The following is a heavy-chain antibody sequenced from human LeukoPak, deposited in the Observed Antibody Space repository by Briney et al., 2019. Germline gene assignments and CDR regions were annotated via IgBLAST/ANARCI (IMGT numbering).Heavy chain of an antibody. CDR1: GGSISSSSYY. CDR2: IYYSGST. J-gene: IGHJ4*02. Sequence: SETLSLTCTVSGGSISSSSYYWGWIRPPPGKGLEWIGSIYYSGSTYYNPSLKSRVTISVDTSKNQFSLKLSSVTAADTAVYYCASRNYYDSSGYSRVDYWGQGTLVTVSS. D-gene: IGHD3-22*01. V-gene: IGHV4-39*01. CDR3: ASRNYYDSSGYSRVDY.